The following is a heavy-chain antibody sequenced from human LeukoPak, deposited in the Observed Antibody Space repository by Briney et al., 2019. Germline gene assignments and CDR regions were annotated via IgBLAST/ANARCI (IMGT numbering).Heavy chain of an antibody. Sequence: ASVKVSCKASGYTFTSYGISWVRQAPGQGLEWMGWISAYNGNTNYAQKLQGRVTMTTDTSTSTAYMELRSLRSDDTAVDYCARGYYDSSGYYSSDFDYWGQGTLVTVSS. CDR1: GYTFTSYG. D-gene: IGHD3-22*01. CDR2: ISAYNGNT. J-gene: IGHJ4*02. CDR3: ARGYYDSSGYYSSDFDY. V-gene: IGHV1-18*01.